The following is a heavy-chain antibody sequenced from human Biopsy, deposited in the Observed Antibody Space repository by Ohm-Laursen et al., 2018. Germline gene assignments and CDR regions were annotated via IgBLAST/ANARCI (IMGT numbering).Heavy chain of an antibody. V-gene: IGHV1-46*01. D-gene: IGHD5-24*01. CDR2: VKASDGTK. CDR3: TREADYNFVIEPPGGH. J-gene: IGHJ4*02. Sequence: ASVKVSCNASGFTFTQFFIHWIRQAPGQGLVWMGVVKASDGTKRYAHEFQGRVTMTRDTSTNTAYVELSSLVYEDTATYYCTREADYNFVIEPPGGHWGQGTPVTVSS. CDR1: GFTFTQFF.